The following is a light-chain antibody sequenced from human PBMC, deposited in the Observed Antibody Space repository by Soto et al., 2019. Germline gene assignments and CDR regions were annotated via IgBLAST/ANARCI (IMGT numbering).Light chain of an antibody. CDR3: SSYTTSGTVV. V-gene: IGLV2-14*01. Sequence: QSALTQLASVSGSPGQSITISCTGTSSDVGGFNYVCWYQQHPGKAPKLIIYDVTNRPSEVSNRFSGSKSGNTASLSISGLQAEDEADYYCSSYTTSGTVVFGGGTKLTVL. J-gene: IGLJ2*01. CDR1: SSDVGGFNY. CDR2: DVT.